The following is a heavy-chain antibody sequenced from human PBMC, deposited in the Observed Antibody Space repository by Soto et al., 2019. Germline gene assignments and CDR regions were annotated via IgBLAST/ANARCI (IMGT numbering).Heavy chain of an antibody. Sequence: EVQLLESGGGLVQPGGSLRLSCAASGFTFSSYAMSWVRQAPGKGLEWVSAISGSGGSTYYADSVKGRFTISSDNSKNTLYLQMNSLRAEDTAVYYCAKDRLTGTTSFYYGMDVWGQGTTVTVSS. D-gene: IGHD1-20*01. J-gene: IGHJ6*02. CDR1: GFTFSSYA. CDR2: ISGSGGST. V-gene: IGHV3-23*01. CDR3: AKDRLTGTTSFYYGMDV.